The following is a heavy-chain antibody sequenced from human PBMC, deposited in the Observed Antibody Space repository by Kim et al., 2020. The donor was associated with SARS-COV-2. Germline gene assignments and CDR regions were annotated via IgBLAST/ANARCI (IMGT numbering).Heavy chain of an antibody. V-gene: IGHV3-74*01. CDR2: INSDGSST. CDR1: RFTFSSYW. J-gene: IGHJ4*02. Sequence: GGSLRLSCAASRFTFSSYWMHWVRQAPGKGLVWVSRINSDGSSTSYADSVKGRFTISRDNAKNTLYLQMNSLRAEDTAVYYCASLSSGWQLADYWGQGTLVTVSS. CDR3: ASLSSGWQLADY. D-gene: IGHD6-19*01.